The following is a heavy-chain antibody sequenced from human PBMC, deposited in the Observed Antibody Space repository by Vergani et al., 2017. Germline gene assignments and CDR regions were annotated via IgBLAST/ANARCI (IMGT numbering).Heavy chain of an antibody. Sequence: EVELVESGGKLVQPGGSLRLSCATSGFPFSFYWMSWVRQAPGKGLEWVANVKQDGSDNYYVDSVKGRFTISRDNAKNILYLDMKGLRAGDTALYYCARVRYYCSGDCHPGEYYYYMGVWGKGTTVNVSS. CDR3: ARVRYYCSGDCHPGEYYYYMGV. CDR2: VKQDGSDN. V-gene: IGHV3-7*01. J-gene: IGHJ6*03. CDR1: GFPFSFYW. D-gene: IGHD2-21*01.